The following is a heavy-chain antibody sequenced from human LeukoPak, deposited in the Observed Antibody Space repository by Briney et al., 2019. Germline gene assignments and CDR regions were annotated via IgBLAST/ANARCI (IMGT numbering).Heavy chain of an antibody. D-gene: IGHD4-23*01. CDR2: IIPILGIA. CDR1: GGTFSSYA. CDR3: ARGAYGGNFLFDY. Sequence: SVKVSCKASGGTFSSYAISWVRQAPGQGLEWMGRIIPILGIANYAQKFQGRVTITADRSTSTAYMELSSLRSEDTAVYYCARGAYGGNFLFDYWGQGTLVTVSS. J-gene: IGHJ4*02. V-gene: IGHV1-69*04.